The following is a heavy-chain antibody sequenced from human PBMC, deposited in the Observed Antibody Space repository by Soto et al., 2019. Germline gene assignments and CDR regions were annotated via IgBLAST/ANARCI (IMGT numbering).Heavy chain of an antibody. V-gene: IGHV1-18*04. CDR2: ISAYNGNT. Sequence: ASVKVSCKASGYTFTSYGISWVRQAPGQGLEWMGWISAYNGNTNYAQKLQGRVTMTTDTSTSTAYMELRSLRSDDTAVYYCASSITLFVESKDAFAICGQGTRVIASS. J-gene: IGHJ3*02. CDR1: GYTFTSYG. CDR3: ASSITLFVESKDAFAI. D-gene: IGHD3-10*02.